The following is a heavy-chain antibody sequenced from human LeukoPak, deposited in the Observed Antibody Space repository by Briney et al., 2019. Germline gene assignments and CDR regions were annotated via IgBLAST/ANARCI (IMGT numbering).Heavy chain of an antibody. Sequence: SETLSLTCAVYGGSFSGYYWSWIRQPPGKGLEWIGEINHSGSTNYNPSLKSRVTISVDTSKNQFSLKLSSVTAADTAVYYCARVVAAYFDYWGQGTLVTVSS. CDR3: ARVVAAYFDY. J-gene: IGHJ4*02. CDR2: INHSGST. D-gene: IGHD5-12*01. V-gene: IGHV4-34*01. CDR1: GGSFSGYY.